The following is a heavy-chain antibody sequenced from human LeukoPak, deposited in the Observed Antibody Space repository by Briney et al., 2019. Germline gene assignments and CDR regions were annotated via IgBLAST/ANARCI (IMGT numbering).Heavy chain of an antibody. D-gene: IGHD5-18*01. J-gene: IGHJ4*02. CDR2: ISGSGGST. V-gene: IGHV3-23*01. CDR3: AKPQYSYGDFDY. CDR1: GFTFSSYA. Sequence: PGGSLRLSCAASGFTFSSYAMSWVRQAPGKGLEWVSAISGSGGSTYYAHSVKGRFTISRDNSKNTLYLQMNSLRAEDTAVYYCAKPQYSYGDFDYWGQGTLVTVSS.